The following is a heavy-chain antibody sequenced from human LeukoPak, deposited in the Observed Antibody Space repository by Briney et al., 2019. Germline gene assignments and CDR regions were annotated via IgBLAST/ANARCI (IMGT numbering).Heavy chain of an antibody. CDR2: IIPIFGTA. V-gene: IGHV1-69*13. CDR1: GGTFSSYA. D-gene: IGHD3-22*01. Sequence: SVKVSCKASGGTFSSYAISWVRQAPGQGLEWMGGIIPIFGTANYAQKFQGRVTITADESTSTAYMELSSLRSEDTAVYYCASPNSSGYYHPFYFDYWGQRTLVTVSS. J-gene: IGHJ4*02. CDR3: ASPNSSGYYHPFYFDY.